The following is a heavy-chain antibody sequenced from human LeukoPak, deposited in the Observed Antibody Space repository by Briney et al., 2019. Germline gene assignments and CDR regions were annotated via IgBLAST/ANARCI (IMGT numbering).Heavy chain of an antibody. CDR3: ARRSAGNHRNLNFDF. V-gene: IGHV4-39*01. CDR1: GGSISSGSYY. J-gene: IGHJ4*02. CDR2: IYYSGST. Sequence: SETLSLTCTVSGGSISSGSYYWGWIRQPPGKGLEWIGNIYYSGSTYYNPSLKSRVTISVDTSKNQFSLKLSSVTAADTAVYYCARRSAGNHRNLNFDFWGQGTLVTVSS. D-gene: IGHD6-13*01.